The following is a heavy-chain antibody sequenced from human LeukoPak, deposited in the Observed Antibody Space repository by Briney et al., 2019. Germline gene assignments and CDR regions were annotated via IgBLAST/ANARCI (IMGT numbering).Heavy chain of an antibody. D-gene: IGHD1-14*01. CDR1: GLTFSTSG. CDR3: ATETNCRHYDY. J-gene: IGHJ4*02. Sequence: PGGSLRLSCTASGLTFSTSGFNWVRQAPAKGLEWVASIGPTGSDRYHADSIKGRFTISRDNANNFLYLQMNSLRAEDTAVYYCATETNCRHYDYWGQGTLLTVSS. V-gene: IGHV3-21*06. CDR2: IGPTGSDR.